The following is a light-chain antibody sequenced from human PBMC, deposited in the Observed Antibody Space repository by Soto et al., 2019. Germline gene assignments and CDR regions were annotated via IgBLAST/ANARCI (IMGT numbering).Light chain of an antibody. V-gene: IGKV1-13*02. CDR3: QQFNTYPIT. J-gene: IGKJ5*01. CDR1: QDIRGA. CDR2: DVS. Sequence: AIQLTQSPSSLSASVGDRVTITCRASQDIRGALAWYQQKPGKPPKLLIFDVSSLQSGVPSRFSGSGSGTDFTLTISSVQPEDFATYYCQQFNTYPITFGRGTRLEIK.